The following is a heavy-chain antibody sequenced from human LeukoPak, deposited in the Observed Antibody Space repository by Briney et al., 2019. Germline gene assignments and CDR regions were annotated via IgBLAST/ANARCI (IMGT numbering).Heavy chain of an antibody. J-gene: IGHJ4*02. CDR1: GYTFTSYD. D-gene: IGHD3-10*01. CDR2: MNPNSGNT. CDR3: AKFHGSGRPKNFDY. Sequence: ASVKVSCKASGYTFTSYDINWVRQATGQGLEWMGWMNPNSGNTGYAQKFQGRVTMTRNTSISTAYMELSSLRAEDTAVYYCAKFHGSGRPKNFDYWGQGTLVTVSS. V-gene: IGHV1-8*01.